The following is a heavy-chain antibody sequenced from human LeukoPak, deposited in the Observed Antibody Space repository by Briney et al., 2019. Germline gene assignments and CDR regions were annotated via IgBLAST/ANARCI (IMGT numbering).Heavy chain of an antibody. D-gene: IGHD2-21*01. CDR3: ARDSPYSYYNYYMDV. CDR2: IYWTGST. V-gene: IGHV4-59*01. CDR1: GGSISSYY. Sequence: SETLSLTCNVSGGSISSYYWSWIRQPPGKGLEWIGYIYWTGSTKYNPSLKSRVTISVDTSKTHFSLKLSSVTAADTAVYYCARDSPYSYYNYYMDVWGKGTTVTISS. J-gene: IGHJ6*03.